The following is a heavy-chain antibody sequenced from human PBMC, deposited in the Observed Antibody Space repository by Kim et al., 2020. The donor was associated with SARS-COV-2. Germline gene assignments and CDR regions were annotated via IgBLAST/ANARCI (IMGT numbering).Heavy chain of an antibody. CDR2: IYYSGST. CDR1: GGSLNSNY. J-gene: IGHJ4*02. CDR3: ARGSNHFLY. Sequence: SETLSLTCTVSGGSLNSNYLSWIRQPPGKGLEWIGYIYYSGSTNYNPSLNRRVTISVDTSKGQYTLRLTSVTAAETAVYYCARGSNHFLYWGQGTLVTVSS. V-gene: IGHV4-59*13. D-gene: IGHD6-13*01.